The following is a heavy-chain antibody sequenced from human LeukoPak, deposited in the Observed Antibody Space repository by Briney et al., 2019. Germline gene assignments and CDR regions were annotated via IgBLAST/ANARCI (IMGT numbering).Heavy chain of an antibody. V-gene: IGHV4-59*08. J-gene: IGHJ6*02. CDR3: ARLNRLAAVGTVYYHAMGV. CDR1: GGSISGSY. D-gene: IGHD6-13*01. CDR2: IHSSGTI. Sequence: SETLSLTCTVFGGSISGSYWSWIRLPPGKGLQWIGYIHSSGTINYNPALMSRITVSVDTSRNQFSLKVRSVTAADTAVYYCARLNRLAAVGTVYYHAMGVWGQGTAVTVSS.